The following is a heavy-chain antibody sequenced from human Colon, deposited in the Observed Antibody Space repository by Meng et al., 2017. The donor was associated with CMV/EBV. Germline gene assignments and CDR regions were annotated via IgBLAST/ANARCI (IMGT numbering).Heavy chain of an antibody. CDR2: INSDGSST. CDR1: GFTFSSYW. Sequence: VASGFTFSSYWLHWVRQAPGKGLVWVSRINSDGSSTSYADSVKGRFTISRDNAKNTLYLQMNSLRAEDMAVYYCAVGAFSGSSRAVDYWGQGTLVTVSS. D-gene: IGHD1-26*01. V-gene: IGHV3-74*01. CDR3: AVGAFSGSSRAVDY. J-gene: IGHJ4*02.